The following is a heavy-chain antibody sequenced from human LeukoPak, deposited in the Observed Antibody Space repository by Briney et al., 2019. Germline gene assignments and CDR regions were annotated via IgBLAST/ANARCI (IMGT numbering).Heavy chain of an antibody. CDR1: GFTFSSYS. CDR3: ASKAAAGLFDY. Sequence: GGSLRLSCAASGFTFSSYSMNWVRQAPGKGLEWVSFISSSSSTIYYADSVKGRFTISRDNAKNSLYLQMNSLRAEDTAVYYCASKAAAGLFDYWGQGTLVTVSS. V-gene: IGHV3-48*04. D-gene: IGHD6-13*01. CDR2: ISSSSSTI. J-gene: IGHJ4*02.